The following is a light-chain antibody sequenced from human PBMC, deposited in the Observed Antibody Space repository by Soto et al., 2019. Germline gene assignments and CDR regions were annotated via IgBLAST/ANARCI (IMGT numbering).Light chain of an antibody. Sequence: QSVLTQPRSVSGSPGQSVTISCTGTSSDVGGYNYVSWYQQHPDKAPKLMIYDVSKRPSGVPDRFSGSKSGNTASLTISGLQAEDEADYYCCSYAGATAVFGGGTKLTVL. V-gene: IGLV2-11*01. CDR2: DVS. CDR3: CSYAGATAV. CDR1: SSDVGGYNY. J-gene: IGLJ2*01.